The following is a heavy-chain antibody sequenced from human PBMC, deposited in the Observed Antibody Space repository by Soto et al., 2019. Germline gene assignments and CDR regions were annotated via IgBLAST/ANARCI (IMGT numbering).Heavy chain of an antibody. Sequence: SVKVSCKASGGTFGSYAISWVRQAPGQGLEWMGGIIPIPGTANYAQKFQGRVTIAADESTSTAYMELSSLRSEDTAVYYCARSQGSSTSLEIYYYYYYSMDVWGQGTTVTVSS. J-gene: IGHJ6*02. V-gene: IGHV1-69*13. CDR3: ARSQGSSTSLEIYYYYYYSMDV. CDR1: GGTFGSYA. CDR2: IIPIPGTA. D-gene: IGHD2-2*01.